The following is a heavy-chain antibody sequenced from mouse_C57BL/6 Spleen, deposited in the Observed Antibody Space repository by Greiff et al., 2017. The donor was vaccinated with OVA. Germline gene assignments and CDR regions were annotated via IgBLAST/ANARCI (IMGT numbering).Heavy chain of an antibody. CDR3: ARWANYAMDY. J-gene: IGHJ4*01. CDR2: IDPSDSYT. CDR1: GYTFTSYW. Sequence: QVQLQQPGAELVRPGTSVKLSCKASGYTFTSYWMHWVKQRPGQGLEWIGVIDPSDSYTNYNQKFKGKATLTVDTSSSTAYMQLSSLTSEDSAVYYCARWANYAMDYWGQGTSVTVSS. V-gene: IGHV1-59*01.